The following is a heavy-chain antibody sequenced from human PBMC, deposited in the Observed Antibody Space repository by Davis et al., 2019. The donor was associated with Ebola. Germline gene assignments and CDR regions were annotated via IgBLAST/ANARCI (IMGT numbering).Heavy chain of an antibody. D-gene: IGHD3-16*01. CDR3: ARDPPYDQGYDF. J-gene: IGHJ4*02. CDR2: IFYSGAT. Sequence: MPSETLSLTCTVSGASVSSGHNYWSWIRQPPGKGLEWIGYIFYSGATTYNPSLRSRATISVDTSKNQFSLQLTSVTPEDTAVYYCARDPPYDQGYDFWGQGTLVTVSS. CDR1: GASVSSGHNY. V-gene: IGHV4-61*01.